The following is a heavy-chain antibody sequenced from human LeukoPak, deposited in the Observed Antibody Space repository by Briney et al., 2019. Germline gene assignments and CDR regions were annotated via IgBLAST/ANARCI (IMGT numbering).Heavy chain of an antibody. CDR3: ARSGYYYDSSGYYDLQPFDY. D-gene: IGHD3-22*01. Sequence: GGSLRLSCAASGFTFSSYAMSWVRQAPGKGLEWVSAISGSGGSTYYADSVKGRFTISRDNSKNTLYLQMNSLRAEDTAVYYCARSGYYYDSSGYYDLQPFDYWGQGTLVTVSS. V-gene: IGHV3-23*01. CDR1: GFTFSSYA. J-gene: IGHJ4*02. CDR2: ISGSGGST.